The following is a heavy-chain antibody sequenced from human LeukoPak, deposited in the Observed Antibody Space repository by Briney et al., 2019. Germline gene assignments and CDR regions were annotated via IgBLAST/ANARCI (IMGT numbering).Heavy chain of an antibody. V-gene: IGHV1-2*02. CDR3: ARGYSSGWYYFDY. Sequence: GASVKVSCKASGYTFTGYYMHWVRQAPGQGLEWTGWINPNSGGTNYAQKFQGRVTMTRDTSIGTAYMELSRLRSDDTAVYYCARGYSSGWYYFDYWGQGTLVTVSS. CDR2: INPNSGGT. CDR1: GYTFTGYY. D-gene: IGHD6-19*01. J-gene: IGHJ4*02.